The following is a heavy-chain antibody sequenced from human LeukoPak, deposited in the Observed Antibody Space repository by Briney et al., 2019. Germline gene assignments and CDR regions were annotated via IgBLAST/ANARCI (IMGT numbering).Heavy chain of an antibody. Sequence: PSETLSLTCTVSGGSISSGGYYWSWIRQHPGKGLEWIGYIYYSGSTYYNPSLKSRVTISVDTSKNQFSLKLSSVTAADTAVYYCASAPVLRYFDWLLYGAFDIWGQGTMVTVSS. CDR2: IYYSGST. CDR1: GGSISSGGYY. D-gene: IGHD3-9*01. J-gene: IGHJ3*02. V-gene: IGHV4-31*03. CDR3: ASAPVLRYFDWLLYGAFDI.